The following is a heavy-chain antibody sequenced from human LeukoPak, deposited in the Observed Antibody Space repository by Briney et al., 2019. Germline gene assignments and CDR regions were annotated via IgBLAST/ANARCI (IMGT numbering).Heavy chain of an antibody. CDR3: ARDRMAYCGGDCLGASYYYYGMDV. CDR1: GFTVSSNY. J-gene: IGHJ6*02. CDR2: IYSGGST. D-gene: IGHD2-21*02. Sequence: GGSLRLSCAASGFTVSSNYMSWVRQAPGKGLEWVSVIYSGGSTYYADSVKGRFTISRHNSKNTLYLLMNSLRAEDTAVYYCARDRMAYCGGDCLGASYYYYGMDVWGQGTTVTVSS. V-gene: IGHV3-53*04.